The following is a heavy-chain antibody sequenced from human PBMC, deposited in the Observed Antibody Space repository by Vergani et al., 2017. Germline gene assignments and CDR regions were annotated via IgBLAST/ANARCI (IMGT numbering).Heavy chain of an antibody. CDR3: ARDRGACSSTCCYFHP. CDR1: GFTFSSYS. D-gene: IGHD2-2*01. Sequence: EVQLVESGGGLVKPGGSLRLSCAASGFTFSSYSMNWVRQAPGKGLEWVSSISSSSSYIYYADSVKGRFTISRDNAKNSLYLQMNSLRAEDTAVYYCARDRGACSSTCCYFHPWGQGTLVTVSS. V-gene: IGHV3-21*01. J-gene: IGHJ4*02. CDR2: ISSSSSYI.